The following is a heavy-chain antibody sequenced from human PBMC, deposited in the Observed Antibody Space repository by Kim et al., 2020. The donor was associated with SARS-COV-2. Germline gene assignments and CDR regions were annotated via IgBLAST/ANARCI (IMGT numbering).Heavy chain of an antibody. CDR3: VRRQFTSGWYYFDY. V-gene: IGHV3-74*01. D-gene: IGHD6-19*01. J-gene: IGHJ4*02. CDR1: GFTFSSHW. Sequence: GGSLRLSCAASGFTFSSHWMHWVRQAPRKGLVWVSRINSDGTTTSYGDSVKGRFTISRDNAKNTLYLQMNSLRAEDTAVYYCVRRQFTSGWYYFDYWGQGTLVTVSS. CDR2: INSDGTTT.